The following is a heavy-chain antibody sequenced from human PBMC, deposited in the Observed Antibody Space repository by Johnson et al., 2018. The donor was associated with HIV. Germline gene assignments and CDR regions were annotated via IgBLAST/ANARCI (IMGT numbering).Heavy chain of an antibody. Sequence: QLVESGGGLVQPGGSLRLSCAASGFTVSSIYMSWVRQAPGKGLEWVAVIYSGGSTYHADSVKGRYTISRDHSKNTLYLQMNSLRAEDTAVYYCAKDQWSSSWTNDAFDFWGQGTMVTVSS. V-gene: IGHV3-66*01. D-gene: IGHD6-13*01. J-gene: IGHJ3*01. CDR1: GFTVSSIY. CDR3: AKDQWSSSWTNDAFDF. CDR2: IYSGGST.